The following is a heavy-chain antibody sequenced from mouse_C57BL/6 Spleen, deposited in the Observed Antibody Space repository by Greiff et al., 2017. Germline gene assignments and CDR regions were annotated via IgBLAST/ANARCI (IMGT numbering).Heavy chain of an antibody. J-gene: IGHJ4*01. CDR1: GYTFTSYD. D-gene: IGHD1-1*01. V-gene: IGHV1-85*01. Sequence: VQLQESGPELVKPGASVKLSCKASGYTFTSYDINWVKQRPGQGLEWIGWIYPRDGSTTYNEKFKGKATLTVDTSSSKAYMELHSLTSEDSAVYVCARSVTTDYAMDYWGQGTSVTVAS. CDR2: IYPRDGST. CDR3: ARSVTTDYAMDY.